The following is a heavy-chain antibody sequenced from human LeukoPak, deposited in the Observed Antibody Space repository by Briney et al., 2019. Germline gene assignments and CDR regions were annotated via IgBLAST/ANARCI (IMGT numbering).Heavy chain of an antibody. CDR3: ARGRVTVTDGFDI. CDR1: GYTFTSYF. J-gene: IGHJ3*02. Sequence: ASVKVSCKASGYTFTSYFIHWVRQAPGEGLEWMGIINPTGGSTRYAQKFQGRVTMTRDTSTSTVYMELSSLRSEDTAVYYCARGRVTVTDGFDIWGQGTTVIVSS. D-gene: IGHD2-21*02. CDR2: INPTGGST. V-gene: IGHV1-46*01.